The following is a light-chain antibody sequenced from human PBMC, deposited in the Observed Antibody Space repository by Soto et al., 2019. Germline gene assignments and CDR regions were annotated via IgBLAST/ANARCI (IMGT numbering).Light chain of an antibody. V-gene: IGLV2-14*03. Sequence: QSVLIQPPSVSGSPGQSITISCTGTSSDVGGYNYVSWSQQHPGKAPKLLISEVSNRPSGVSNRFSGSKSGNTASLTISGLQADDEADYYCSSYTASSTLLFGTGTKVTVL. CDR1: SSDVGGYNY. CDR3: SSYTASSTLL. CDR2: EVS. J-gene: IGLJ1*01.